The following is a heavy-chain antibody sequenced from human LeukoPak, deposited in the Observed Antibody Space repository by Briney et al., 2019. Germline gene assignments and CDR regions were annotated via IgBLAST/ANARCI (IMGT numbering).Heavy chain of an antibody. Sequence: GGSLRLPCAASGFAFSTYAMGWVRQAPGKGLEWVTSTSGNGVKRYYAGSVRGRFTVSRDNFKNTLYLQMSSLRAEDTAIYYCAKDLAYSFDYWGQGILVTVSS. D-gene: IGHD3-16*01. J-gene: IGHJ4*02. V-gene: IGHV3-23*01. CDR2: TSGNGVKR. CDR1: GFAFSTYA. CDR3: AKDLAYSFDY.